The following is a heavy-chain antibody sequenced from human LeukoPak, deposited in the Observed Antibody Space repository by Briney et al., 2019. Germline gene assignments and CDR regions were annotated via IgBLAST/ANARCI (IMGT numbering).Heavy chain of an antibody. Sequence: GGSLRLSCAAAGFSFSNYAMSWVRQAPGKGREWVSSISGTGGTTYSADSVKGRFTISRDNSKNTVSLQMNSVRAEDTAVYYCAKEGYSYPLNYFDSWGQGNLVTVSS. CDR1: GFSFSNYA. CDR2: ISGTGGTT. CDR3: AKEGYSYPLNYFDS. J-gene: IGHJ4*02. V-gene: IGHV3-23*01. D-gene: IGHD5-12*01.